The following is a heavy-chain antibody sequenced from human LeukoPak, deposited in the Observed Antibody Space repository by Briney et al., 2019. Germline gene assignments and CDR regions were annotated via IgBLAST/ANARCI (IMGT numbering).Heavy chain of an antibody. D-gene: IGHD2-2*01. V-gene: IGHV3-21*01. CDR1: EFTFSSHS. Sequence: GGSLRLSCAASEFTFSSHSMNWVRQAPGKGLEWVSSISRSGGSIYYADSLKGRFTISRDNAKNSLYLQMKSLRAEDTAVYFCARSLKVSAALDVFDIWGQGTMVTVSS. J-gene: IGHJ3*02. CDR2: ISRSGGSI. CDR3: ARSLKVSAALDVFDI.